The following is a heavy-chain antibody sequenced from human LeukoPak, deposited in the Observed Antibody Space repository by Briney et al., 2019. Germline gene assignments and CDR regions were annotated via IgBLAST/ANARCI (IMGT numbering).Heavy chain of an antibody. CDR1: GGTFSSYA. CDR3: ARAFLRGNYDSSGTAYYYYGMDV. CDR2: IIPIFGTA. J-gene: IGHJ6*02. D-gene: IGHD3-22*01. V-gene: IGHV1-69*13. Sequence: SVKVSCKASGGTFSSYAISWVRQAPGQGLEWMGGIIPIFGTANYAQRFQGRVTITADESTSTAYMELSSLRSEDTAVYYCARAFLRGNYDSSGTAYYYYGMDVWGQGTTVTVSS.